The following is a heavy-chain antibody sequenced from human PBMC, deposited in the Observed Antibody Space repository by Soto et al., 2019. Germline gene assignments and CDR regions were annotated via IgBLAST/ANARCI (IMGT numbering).Heavy chain of an antibody. Sequence: SETLSLTCVVSGYSISNDYYWGWIRQPPGKGLEWIGSMYHTGSTYNNPSLRSRVTISVDTSKNQVSLNLRSVTAADTAVYYCASGQLGSTTHFVHWGQGILVTVSS. CDR1: GYSISNDYY. J-gene: IGHJ4*02. CDR3: ASGQLGSTTHFVH. V-gene: IGHV4-38-2*01. D-gene: IGHD1-26*01. CDR2: MYHTGST.